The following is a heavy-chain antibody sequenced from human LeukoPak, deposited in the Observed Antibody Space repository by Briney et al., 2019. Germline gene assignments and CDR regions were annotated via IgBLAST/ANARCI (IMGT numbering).Heavy chain of an antibody. CDR2: ISGGGGST. V-gene: IGHV3-23*01. CDR1: GFTFTSYS. CDR3: AKGGPQFFDY. J-gene: IGHJ4*02. D-gene: IGHD5-24*01. Sequence: GGSLRLSCAASGFTFTSYSMNWVRQAPGKGLEWVSTISGGGGSTYSTDPVKGRFTISRDNSKSTLYLQMNSLRVEDTAIYYCAKGGPQFFDYWGQGTLVTVSS.